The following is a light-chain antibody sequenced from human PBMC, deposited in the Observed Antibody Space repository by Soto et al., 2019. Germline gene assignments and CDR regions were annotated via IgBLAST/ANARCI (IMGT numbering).Light chain of an antibody. V-gene: IGLV2-14*01. CDR3: SSYTSSSTPDV. J-gene: IGLJ1*01. CDR2: EVS. Sequence: QSALTQPASVSGSPGQSITISCTGTSSDVGGYNYVSWYQQHPGKAPKLMIYEVSNRPSGVSNRFSGSKSGNTASLTISGVQAEDEADYYCSSYTSSSTPDVFGTGTKVNVL. CDR1: SSDVGGYNY.